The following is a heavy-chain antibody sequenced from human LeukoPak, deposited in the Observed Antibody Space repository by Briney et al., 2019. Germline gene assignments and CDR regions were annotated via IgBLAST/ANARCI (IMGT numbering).Heavy chain of an antibody. CDR1: GYTFTKYG. V-gene: IGHV1-18*01. CDR2: ITAAHKDT. J-gene: IGHJ3*02. D-gene: IGHD3-22*01. CDR3: AISYNYDSSPYLDEAFDI. Sequence: ASMKVSCKASGYTFTKYGISWVRQAPGQGLEWVGGITAAHKDTSYAQKFQGRVTVTTDTSTNTASMELRSLRSDDTAVYYCAISYNYDSSPYLDEAFDIWGQGTEVTVSS.